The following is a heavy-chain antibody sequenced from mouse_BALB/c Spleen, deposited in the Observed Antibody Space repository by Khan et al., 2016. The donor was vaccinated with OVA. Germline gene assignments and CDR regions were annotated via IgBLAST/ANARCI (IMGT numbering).Heavy chain of an antibody. V-gene: IGHV9-3-1*01. D-gene: IGHD2-10*02. CDR2: INTYTGEP. CDR1: GYTFRNYG. CDR3: TRKEYGRYFDY. Sequence: QIQLVQSGPELKKPGETVKISCKASGYTFRNYGMNWVKQAPGKGLKWMGWINTYTGEPTYADDFKGRFALSLETSASTAYLQITNLKNEDTATYFCTRKEYGRYFDYWGQGTTLTVSS. J-gene: IGHJ2*01.